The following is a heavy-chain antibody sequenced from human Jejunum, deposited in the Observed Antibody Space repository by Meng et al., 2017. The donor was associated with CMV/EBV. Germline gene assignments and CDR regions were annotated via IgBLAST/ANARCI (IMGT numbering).Heavy chain of an antibody. J-gene: IGHJ4*02. D-gene: IGHD5-12*01. V-gene: IGHV4-4*07. CDR3: ARIGVATTFDY. Sequence: GQLKESGRRLVEPPETLSLSCTVSGDSIRDYFWTWIRQPAGKGLELIERVYSTGTTDYNPSLKSRVTMSVDVSKNQFSLKLNSVTAADTAVYYCARIGVATTFDYWGQGTLVTVSS. CDR1: GDSIRDYF. CDR2: VYSTGTT.